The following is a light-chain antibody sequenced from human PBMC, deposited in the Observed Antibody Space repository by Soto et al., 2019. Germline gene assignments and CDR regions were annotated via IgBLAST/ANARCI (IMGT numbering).Light chain of an antibody. V-gene: IGKV1-5*01. J-gene: IGKJ5*01. CDR2: DAS. CDR3: QQYNTYST. Sequence: DIQLNQSPFTLSAHVGKTVTTTFRASQNIRNLLAWYQQKPGKAPKPLIYDASTLKTGVPSRFSGSGSGSEFNFTITGLQPDDFATYFCQQYNTYSTFAQGTRLEIK. CDR1: QNIRNL.